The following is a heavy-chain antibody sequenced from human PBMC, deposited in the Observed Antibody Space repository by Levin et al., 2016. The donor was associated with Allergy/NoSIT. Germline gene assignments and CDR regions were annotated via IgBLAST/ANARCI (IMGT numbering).Heavy chain of an antibody. CDR2: INAGNGNT. J-gene: IGHJ6*02. D-gene: IGHD1-1*01. CDR3: ARNPAGTTYYYYYYGMDV. V-gene: IGHV1-3*01. Sequence: ASVKVSCKASGYTFTSYAMHWVRQAPGQRLEWMGWINAGNGNTKYSQKFQGRVTITRDTSASTAYMELSSLRSEDTAVYYCARNPAGTTYYYYYYGMDVWGQGTTVTVSS. CDR1: GYTFTSYA.